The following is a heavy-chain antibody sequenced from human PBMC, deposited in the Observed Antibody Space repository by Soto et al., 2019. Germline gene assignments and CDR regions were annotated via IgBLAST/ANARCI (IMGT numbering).Heavy chain of an antibody. Sequence: EVQLVESGGGLVQPGGSLRLSCAASGFPFNSYSMNWVRQAPGKGLEWLSYISSSSSGIQYADSVKGRFTISRDNAENSLYLQMTSLRAEETAVYYCVRDLLWAFDIWGQGTMVTVSS. CDR1: GFPFNSYS. V-gene: IGHV3-48*01. CDR3: VRDLLWAFDI. J-gene: IGHJ3*02. CDR2: ISSSSSGI.